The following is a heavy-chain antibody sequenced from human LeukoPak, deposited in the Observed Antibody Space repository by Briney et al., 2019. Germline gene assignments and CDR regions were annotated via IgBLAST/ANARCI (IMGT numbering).Heavy chain of an antibody. J-gene: IGHJ1*01. CDR2: MNPNSGNT. Sequence: GASVKVSCKASGYTFTSYDINWVRQATGQGLEWMGWMNPNSGNTGYAQKFQGRVTMSRNTSINIAYMELSSLTSEDTAVYYCARRMNYDSRVFQHWGQGTLVTVSS. CDR3: ARRMNYDSRVFQH. CDR1: GYTFTSYD. D-gene: IGHD3-22*01. V-gene: IGHV1-8*01.